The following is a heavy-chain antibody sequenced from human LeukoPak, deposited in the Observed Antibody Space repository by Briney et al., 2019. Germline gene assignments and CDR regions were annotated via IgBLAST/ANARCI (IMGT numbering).Heavy chain of an antibody. Sequence: SETLSLTCAVYGGSFSGYYWSWIRQAPGKGLEWIGEINHSGSTNYNPSLKSRVTISVDTSKNQFSLKLSSVTAADTAVYYCARGGRYCSGGSCYSRHYYYYGMDVWGQGTTVTVSS. D-gene: IGHD2-15*01. CDR3: ARGGRYCSGGSCYSRHYYYYGMDV. J-gene: IGHJ6*02. V-gene: IGHV4-34*01. CDR2: INHSGST. CDR1: GGSFSGYY.